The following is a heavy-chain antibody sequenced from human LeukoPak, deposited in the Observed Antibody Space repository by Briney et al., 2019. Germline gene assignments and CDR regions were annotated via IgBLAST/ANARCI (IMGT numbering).Heavy chain of an antibody. D-gene: IGHD6-13*01. Sequence: ASVKVSCKASGYTFTGYYMHWVRQAPGQGLEWMGWINPNSGGTNYAQKFQGRVTMTRDTSISTAYMELSRLRSDDTAMYYCARDQERSLAAALRDWGQGTLVTVSS. J-gene: IGHJ1*01. CDR1: GYTFTGYY. V-gene: IGHV1-2*02. CDR3: ARDQERSLAAALRD. CDR2: INPNSGGT.